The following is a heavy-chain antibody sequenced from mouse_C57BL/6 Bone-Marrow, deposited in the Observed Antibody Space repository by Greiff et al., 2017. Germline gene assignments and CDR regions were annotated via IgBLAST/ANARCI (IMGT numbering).Heavy chain of an antibody. Sequence: QVQLQQSGPGLVQPSQSLSITCTVSGFSLTSYGVHWVRQSPGKGLEWLGVIWSGGSTDYNAAFISRLSLSKDNSKSQVFFKMNSLQADDTAIYYCARNCAYDGYYWYFDVWGTGTTVTVSS. CDR1: GFSLTSYG. CDR3: ARNCAYDGYYWYFDV. J-gene: IGHJ1*03. V-gene: IGHV2-2*01. CDR2: IWSGGST. D-gene: IGHD2-3*01.